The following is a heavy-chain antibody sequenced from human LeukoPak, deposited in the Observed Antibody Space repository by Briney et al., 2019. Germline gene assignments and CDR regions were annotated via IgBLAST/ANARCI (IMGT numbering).Heavy chain of an antibody. V-gene: IGHV3-23*01. CDR3: AKGYSYGYNPGYFDY. CDR2: ISGRGGST. J-gene: IGHJ4*02. D-gene: IGHD5-18*01. Sequence: GGSLRLSCAASGFTFSSYAMSWVRQAPGKGLEWVSAISGRGGSTYYADSVKGRFTISRDNSKNTLYLQMNSLRAEDTAVYYCAKGYSYGYNPGYFDYWGQGTLVTVSS. CDR1: GFTFSSYA.